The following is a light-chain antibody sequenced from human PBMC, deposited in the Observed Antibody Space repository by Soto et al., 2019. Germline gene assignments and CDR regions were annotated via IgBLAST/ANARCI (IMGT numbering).Light chain of an antibody. CDR2: AIS. CDR3: GQYDPSLCWR. Sequence: EIVLTQSPGTLSLSPGERATLSCRASQSIGSNYLAWYQQRPGQAPRLLIYAISNRATGIPDRFSGSGSGTDCTLAISGREPEDFAVYYWGQYDPSLCWRFGPGTKVDVK. CDR1: QSIGSNY. V-gene: IGKV3-20*01. J-gene: IGKJ3*01.